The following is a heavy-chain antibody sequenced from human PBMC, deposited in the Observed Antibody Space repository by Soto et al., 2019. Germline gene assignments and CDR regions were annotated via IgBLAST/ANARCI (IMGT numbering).Heavy chain of an antibody. Sequence: PSETLSLTCTVSGGSISCGGYYWSWIRQHPGKGLEWIGYIYHSGTTYYNPSLKSRVTISVDTSKNQFSLKLTSVTAADTAVYFCARVRGNQLLVWFGPRGQGTLGTVSS. V-gene: IGHV4-31*03. CDR2: IYHSGTT. CDR1: GGSISCGGYY. J-gene: IGHJ5*02. CDR3: ARVRGNQLLVWFGP. D-gene: IGHD2-2*01.